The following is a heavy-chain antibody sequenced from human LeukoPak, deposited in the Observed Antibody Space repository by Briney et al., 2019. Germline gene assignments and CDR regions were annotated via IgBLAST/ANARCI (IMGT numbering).Heavy chain of an antibody. D-gene: IGHD2-21*02. CDR3: ARGSGDWTYYFDY. J-gene: IGHJ4*02. V-gene: IGHV4-38-2*02. CDR1: GYSISSGYL. CDR2: TYHGGTT. Sequence: SETLSLTCTVSGYSISSGYLWGWIRQPPGKGLKWIGSTYHGGTTYSNPSLKSRVIISEDTSKNQFSLKLSSVTAADTAVYYCARGSGDWTYYFDYWGQGTLVTVSS.